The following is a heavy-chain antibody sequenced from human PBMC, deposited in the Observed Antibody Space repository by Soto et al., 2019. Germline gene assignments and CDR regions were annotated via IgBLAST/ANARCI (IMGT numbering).Heavy chain of an antibody. J-gene: IGHJ4*02. CDR3: ARGRYYDSSGYFDY. CDR2: IIPIFGTA. Sequence: SVKVSCKASGVTFSSYAISWVRQAPGQGLEWMGGIIPIFGTANYAQKFQGRVTITADESTSTAYMELSSLRSEDTAVYYCARGRYYDSSGYFDYWGQGTLVTVSS. D-gene: IGHD3-22*01. CDR1: GVTFSSYA. V-gene: IGHV1-69*13.